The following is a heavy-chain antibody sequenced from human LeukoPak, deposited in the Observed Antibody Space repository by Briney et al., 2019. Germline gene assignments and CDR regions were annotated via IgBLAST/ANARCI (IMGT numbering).Heavy chain of an antibody. J-gene: IGHJ4*02. V-gene: IGHV4-34*01. CDR3: ARGGVWGATTGYFDY. D-gene: IGHD1-26*01. CDR2: INHSGGT. Sequence: SETLSLTCAVYGGSFSGYYWSWIRQPPGKGLEWIGEINHSGGTNYNPSLKSRVTISVDTSKNQFSLKLSFVTAADTAVYYCARGGVWGATTGYFDYWGQGTLVTVSS. CDR1: GGSFSGYY.